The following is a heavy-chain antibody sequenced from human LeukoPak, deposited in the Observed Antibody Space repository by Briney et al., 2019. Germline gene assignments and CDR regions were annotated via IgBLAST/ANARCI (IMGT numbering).Heavy chain of an antibody. D-gene: IGHD3-22*01. J-gene: IGHJ4*02. Sequence: PSETLSLTCAVYGGSFSGYYWSWIRQPPGKGLEWIGEINHSGSTNYNPSLMSRVTISVDTSKNQFSLKLSSVTAADTAVYYCARGGYYDSSGYPNLYDYWGQGTLVTVSS. CDR1: GGSFSGYY. CDR2: INHSGST. CDR3: ARGGYYDSSGYPNLYDY. V-gene: IGHV4-34*01.